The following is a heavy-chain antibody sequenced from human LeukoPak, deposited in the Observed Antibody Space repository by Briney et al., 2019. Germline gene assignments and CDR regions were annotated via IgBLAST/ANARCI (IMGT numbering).Heavy chain of an antibody. J-gene: IGHJ4*02. CDR2: ISGTSSII. CDR1: GFTFRTYE. CDR3: ARDLNYGNSNPYYFDY. V-gene: IGHV3-48*03. D-gene: IGHD4-23*01. Sequence: GGSLRLSCAAPGFTFRTYEMSWVRQAPGKGLEWVSYISGTSSIIHYADSVKGRFTISRDNAKNSLYLQMNSLRAEDTAVYYCARDLNYGNSNPYYFDYWGPGTLVTVSS.